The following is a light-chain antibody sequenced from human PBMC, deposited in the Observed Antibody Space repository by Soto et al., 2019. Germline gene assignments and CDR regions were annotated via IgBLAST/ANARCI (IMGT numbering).Light chain of an antibody. CDR2: DAS. Sequence: EIVMTQSPATLSVSPGERATLSCRAGQSVTSDLAWYQQKPGQAPRLLIYDASTRAAGIPARFSGSGSGTEFTLTISSLQSEDFAVYYCQQYHNWPFTFGPGTKVDL. V-gene: IGKV3-15*01. CDR1: QSVTSD. CDR3: QQYHNWPFT. J-gene: IGKJ3*01.